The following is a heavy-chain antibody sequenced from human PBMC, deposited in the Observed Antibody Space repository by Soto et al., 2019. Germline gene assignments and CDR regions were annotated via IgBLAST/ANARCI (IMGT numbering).Heavy chain of an antibody. Sequence: PGGSLRLSCAASGFTFSSYSMNWVRQAPGKGLEWVSYISSSSSTIYYADSVKGRFTISRDNAKNSLYLQMNSLRDEDTAVYYCARLGDSSGYYYGLGYWGQGTLVTVSS. J-gene: IGHJ4*02. CDR1: GFTFSSYS. D-gene: IGHD3-22*01. V-gene: IGHV3-48*02. CDR2: ISSSSSTI. CDR3: ARLGDSSGYYYGLGY.